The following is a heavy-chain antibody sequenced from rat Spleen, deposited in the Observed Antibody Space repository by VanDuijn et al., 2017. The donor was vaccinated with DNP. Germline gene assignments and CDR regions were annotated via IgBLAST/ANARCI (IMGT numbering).Heavy chain of an antibody. Sequence: EVQLVESGGGLVQPGRSLKLSCAASGFTFSDYYMAWVRQAPTKGLEWVASITSSGGSTYYPDSVKGRFTISRDNAKNTLYLQMNSLRSEDTATYYCARGNYPGINTFDYWGQGVMVTVSS. CDR2: ITSSGGST. V-gene: IGHV5-25*01. D-gene: IGHD1-4*01. CDR3: ARGNYPGINTFDY. J-gene: IGHJ2*01. CDR1: GFTFSDYY.